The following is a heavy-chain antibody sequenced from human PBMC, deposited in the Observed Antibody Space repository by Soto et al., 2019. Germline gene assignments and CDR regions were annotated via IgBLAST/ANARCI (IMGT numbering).Heavy chain of an antibody. CDR3: ASVLNWNYHMYYFDY. Sequence: QVQLVESGGGLVKPGGSLRLSCAASGFTFSDYYMSWIRQAPGKGLEWVSYISSSGSTIYYADSVKGRFTISRDNAKNSLYLQVNSLRAEDTAVYYCASVLNWNYHMYYFDYWGQGTLVTVSS. D-gene: IGHD1-7*01. CDR1: GFTFSDYY. V-gene: IGHV3-11*01. CDR2: ISSSGSTI. J-gene: IGHJ4*02.